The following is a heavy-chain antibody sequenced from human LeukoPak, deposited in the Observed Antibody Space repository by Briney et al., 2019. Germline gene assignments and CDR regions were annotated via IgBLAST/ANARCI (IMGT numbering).Heavy chain of an antibody. CDR1: GFTFSNYG. CDR2: IRFDGRNK. Sequence: GGSLRLSCAASGFTFSNYGMHWVRQAPGKGLEWVAFIRFDGRNKYYEASVKGRFTISRDNSKNTLYLQMNSLRDEDTAVYYCAKDFGSGWYGVGYWGQGTLVTVSS. CDR3: AKDFGSGWYGVGY. V-gene: IGHV3-30*02. D-gene: IGHD6-19*01. J-gene: IGHJ4*02.